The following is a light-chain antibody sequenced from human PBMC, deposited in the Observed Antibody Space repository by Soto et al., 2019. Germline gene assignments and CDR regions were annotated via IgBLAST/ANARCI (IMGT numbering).Light chain of an antibody. CDR3: SSYTSSSTYV. J-gene: IGLJ1*01. CDR1: SSDVGGYNY. CDR2: DVS. Sequence: QSVVTQPAPVSGSPGQANTISCTGTSSDVGGYNYVSWYQQHPGKVPKLMIYDVSNRPSGVSNRFSGSKSGNTASLTISGLQAEDEADYYCSSYTSSSTYVFGIGTKVTVL. V-gene: IGLV2-14*03.